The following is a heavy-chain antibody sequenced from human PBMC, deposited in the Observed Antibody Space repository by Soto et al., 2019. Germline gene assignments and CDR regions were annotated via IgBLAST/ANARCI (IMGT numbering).Heavy chain of an antibody. J-gene: IGHJ6*02. CDR1: GGSLRSGDYY. CDR2: IYYSGST. Sequence: SETLCLTCTVSGGSLRSGDYYWSWIRQPPGKGLEWIGYIYYSGSTSYNPSLKSRVTISVDTSKNQFSLKLTSVTAADTAVYYCASLPNGMDVWGQGTTVTVSS. CDR3: ASLPNGMDV. V-gene: IGHV4-30-4*01.